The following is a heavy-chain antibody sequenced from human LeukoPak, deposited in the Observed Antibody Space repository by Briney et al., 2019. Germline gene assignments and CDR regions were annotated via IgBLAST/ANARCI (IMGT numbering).Heavy chain of an antibody. V-gene: IGHV3-23*01. CDR3: AKGWSSGWYLEYFDY. D-gene: IGHD6-19*01. CDR2: ISGSGGST. Sequence: PGESLRLSCAASGFTLSSYAMSWVRQAPGKGLEWVSAISGSGGSTYYADSVKGRFTISRDNSKNTLYLQMNSLRAEDTAVYYCAKGWSSGWYLEYFDYWGQGTLVTVSS. CDR1: GFTLSSYA. J-gene: IGHJ4*02.